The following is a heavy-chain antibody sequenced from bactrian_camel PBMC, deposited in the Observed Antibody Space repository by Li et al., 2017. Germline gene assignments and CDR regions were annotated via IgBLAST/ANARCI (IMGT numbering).Heavy chain of an antibody. J-gene: IGHJ4*01. V-gene: IGHV3-2*01. D-gene: IGHD2*01. CDR3: AAGIRPQARGVVVPYW. CDR2: INLSSNS. Sequence: HVQLVESGGGLVQPGGSLRLSCAASGFTFRNSIMSWVRQAPGKGFEWVSSINLSSNSYTADSVKGRFTISRDNAKSTVYLQMNGLKPEDTAVYYCAAGIRPQARGVVVPYWWGQGTQVTVS. CDR1: GFTFRNSI.